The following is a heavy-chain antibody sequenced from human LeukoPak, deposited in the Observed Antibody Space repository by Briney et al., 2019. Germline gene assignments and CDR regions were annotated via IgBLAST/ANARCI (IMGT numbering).Heavy chain of an antibody. D-gene: IGHD6-6*01. Sequence: SETLSLTCAVSGYSISSGYYWGWSRQPPGKGLEWIGSIYHSGSTYYNPSLKSRVTISVDTSKNQFSLKLSSVTAADTAVYYCAREYSSSSAYYYYYMDVWGKGTTVTVSS. CDR1: GYSISSGYY. J-gene: IGHJ6*03. CDR3: AREYSSSSAYYYYYMDV. CDR2: IYHSGST. V-gene: IGHV4-38-2*02.